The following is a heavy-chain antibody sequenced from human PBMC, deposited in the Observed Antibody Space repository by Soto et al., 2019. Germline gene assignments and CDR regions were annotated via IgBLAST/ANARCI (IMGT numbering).Heavy chain of an antibody. D-gene: IGHD6-6*01. CDR3: ARDGGSSAQGDYYYYYGMDV. CDR2: IWYDGSNK. CDR1: GFTFSSYC. Sequence: PGGSLILSCAASGFTFSSYCMHWVRQAPGKGLEWVAVIWYDGSNKYYADSVKGRFTISRDNSKNTLYLQMNSLRAEDTAVYYCARDGGSSAQGDYYYYYGMDVWGQGTTVTVSS. V-gene: IGHV3-33*01. J-gene: IGHJ6*02.